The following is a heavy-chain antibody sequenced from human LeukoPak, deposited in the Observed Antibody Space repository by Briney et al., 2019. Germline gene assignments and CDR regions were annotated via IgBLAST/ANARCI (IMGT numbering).Heavy chain of an antibody. CDR3: ARDNWFDP. CDR2: ISYDGSNK. Sequence: GGSLRLSCAASGFTFSSYAMHWVRQAPGKGLEWVAVISYDGSNKYYADSVKGRFTISRDNSKNSLYLQMNSLRAEDTAVYYCARDNWFDPWAREPWSPSPQ. J-gene: IGHJ5*02. V-gene: IGHV3-30-3*01. CDR1: GFTFSSYA.